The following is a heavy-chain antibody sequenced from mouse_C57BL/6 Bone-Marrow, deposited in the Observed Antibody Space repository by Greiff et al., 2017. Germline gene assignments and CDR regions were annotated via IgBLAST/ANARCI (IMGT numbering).Heavy chain of an antibody. CDR2: ISSGGSYT. CDR1: GFTFSSYG. V-gene: IGHV5-6*01. J-gene: IGHJ4*01. CDR3: ARQDVYYSNYVGAMAY. Sequence: EVKLVESGGDLVKPGGSLKLSCAASGFTFSSYGMSWVRQTPDKRLEWVATISSGGSYTYNPDSVKGRFTISRDNAKNPLYMQMSSLKSEDTAMYYCARQDVYYSNYVGAMAYWGQGTSVTVSS. D-gene: IGHD2-5*01.